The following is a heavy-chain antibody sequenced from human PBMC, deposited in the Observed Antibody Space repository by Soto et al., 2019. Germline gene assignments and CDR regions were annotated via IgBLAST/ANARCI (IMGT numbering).Heavy chain of an antibody. D-gene: IGHD3-22*01. V-gene: IGHV2-5*02. Sequence: SGPTLVNPTQTLTLTCTFSGFSLSTSGVGVGWIRQPPGKALEWLALIYWDDDKRYSPSLKSRLTVTKDTSKNQVVLTMTNMDPVDTATYYCARRLITYYYDSSGYPLWFDPWGQGTLVTVSS. CDR3: ARRLITYYYDSSGYPLWFDP. CDR1: GFSLSTSGVG. J-gene: IGHJ5*02. CDR2: IYWDDDK.